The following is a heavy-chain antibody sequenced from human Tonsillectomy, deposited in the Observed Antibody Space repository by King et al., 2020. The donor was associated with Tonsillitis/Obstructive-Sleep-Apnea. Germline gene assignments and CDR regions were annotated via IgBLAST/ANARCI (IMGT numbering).Heavy chain of an antibody. D-gene: IGHD6-13*01. V-gene: IGHV1-3*01. J-gene: IGHJ6*03. CDR3: ARGVKHLYYYYMDV. Sequence: QLVQSGAEVKKPGASVKVSCKASGYTFTSYAMHWVRQAPGQRLEWMGWINAGNGDTKYSQKFQGRVTITRDTSASTAYMELSSLRSEDTAVYYCARGVKHLYYYYMDVWGKGTTVTVSS. CDR1: GYTFTSYA. CDR2: INAGNGDT.